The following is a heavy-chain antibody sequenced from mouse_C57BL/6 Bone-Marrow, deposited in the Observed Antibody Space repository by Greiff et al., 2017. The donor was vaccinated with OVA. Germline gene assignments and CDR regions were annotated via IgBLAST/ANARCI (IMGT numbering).Heavy chain of an antibody. V-gene: IGHV1-39*01. J-gene: IGHJ1*03. CDR2: INPNYGTT. D-gene: IGHD2-5*01. CDR3: ARKSNYDWYFDV. CDR1: GYSFTDYN. Sequence: VHVKQSGPELVKPGASVKISCKASGYSFTDYNMNWVKQSNGKSLEWIGVINPNYGTTSYNQKFKGKATLTVDQSSSTAYMQLNSLTSEDSAVYYCARKSNYDWYFDVWGTGTTVTVSS.